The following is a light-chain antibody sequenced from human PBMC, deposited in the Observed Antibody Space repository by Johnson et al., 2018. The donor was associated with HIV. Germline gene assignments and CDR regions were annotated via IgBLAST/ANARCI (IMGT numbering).Light chain of an antibody. CDR3: GTWDSSLSDYV. CDR1: SSNIGNNY. Sequence: VLTQPPSVSAAPGQKVTISCSGSSSNIGNNYVSWYQQLPGTAPKLLIYDNNKRPSGIPDRFSGSKSGTSATLGITGLQTGDEADYYCGTWDSSLSDYVFGTGTNVTVL. CDR2: DNN. J-gene: IGLJ1*01. V-gene: IGLV1-51*01.